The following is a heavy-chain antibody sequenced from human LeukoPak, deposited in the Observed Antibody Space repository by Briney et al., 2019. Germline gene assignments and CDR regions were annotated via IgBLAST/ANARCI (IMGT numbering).Heavy chain of an antibody. D-gene: IGHD3-22*01. J-gene: IGHJ4*02. CDR2: IIPIFGTA. CDR1: GYTFTGYG. V-gene: IGHV1-69*13. Sequence: ASVKVSCKASGYTFTGYGISWVRQAPGQGLEWMGGIIPIFGTANYAQKFQGRVTITADESTSTAYMELSSLRSEDTAVYYCASHLSDYYDSSGYPTPFDYWGQGTLVTVSS. CDR3: ASHLSDYYDSSGYPTPFDY.